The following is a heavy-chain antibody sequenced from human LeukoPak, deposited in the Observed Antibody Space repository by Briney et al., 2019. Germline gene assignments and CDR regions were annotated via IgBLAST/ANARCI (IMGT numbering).Heavy chain of an antibody. CDR1: GFTFRNYG. CDR3: AKDPGGINSY. D-gene: IGHD1-26*01. J-gene: IGHJ4*02. Sequence: PGGSLRLSCAASGFTFRNYGMHWVRQAPGKGLEWVGVIWYDGSNKYYTDSVQGRFTISRDNSKNTVDLQMNSLRAEDTAVHYCAKDPGGINSYWGQGTLVIVSS. V-gene: IGHV3-33*06. CDR2: IWYDGSNK.